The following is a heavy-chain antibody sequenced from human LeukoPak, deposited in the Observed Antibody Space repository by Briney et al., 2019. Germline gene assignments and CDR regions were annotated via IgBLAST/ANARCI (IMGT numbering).Heavy chain of an antibody. D-gene: IGHD3-10*01. J-gene: IGHJ4*02. CDR1: GESIISSYF. Sequence: PSETLSLTCSVSGESIISSYFWSWIRQPAGKGLGWIERIYKTGNIDFNPSLKSRVTMSVDKSRNQFSLKVYSGSAADWAVYCCAKYVSGSLVVWGQGTLVTVSS. CDR2: IYKTGNI. CDR3: AKYVSGSLVV. V-gene: IGHV4-4*07.